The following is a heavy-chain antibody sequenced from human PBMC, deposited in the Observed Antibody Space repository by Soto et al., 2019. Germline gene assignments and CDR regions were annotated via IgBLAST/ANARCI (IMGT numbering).Heavy chain of an antibody. CDR1: GYTFTSYA. J-gene: IGHJ3*02. CDR2: INGGSGDT. Sequence: ASVKVSCKASGYTFTSYAMHWVRQAPGQRLEWMGWINGGSGDTNYAQKFQGRVTTTRDTSTSTAYMELSRLRSEDTAVYYCARVVHGDYGAFDIWAQGTMVTVSS. D-gene: IGHD4-17*01. CDR3: ARVVHGDYGAFDI. V-gene: IGHV1-3*01.